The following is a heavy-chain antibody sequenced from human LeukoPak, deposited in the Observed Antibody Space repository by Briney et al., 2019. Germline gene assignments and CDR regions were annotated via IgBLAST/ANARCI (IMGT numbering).Heavy chain of an antibody. CDR2: IKQDGSEK. V-gene: IGHV3-7*01. Sequence: GGSLRLSCAASGFTFSSYWMSWVRQAPGKGLECVAHIKQDGSEKYYVDSVKGRLSISRDNAKNSLYLQMNTLTADDTAVYYCARSATSLGWLRFWGGWDYWGQGTLVTVSS. D-gene: IGHD5-12*01. CDR1: GFTFSSYW. J-gene: IGHJ4*02. CDR3: ARSATSLGWLRFWGGWDY.